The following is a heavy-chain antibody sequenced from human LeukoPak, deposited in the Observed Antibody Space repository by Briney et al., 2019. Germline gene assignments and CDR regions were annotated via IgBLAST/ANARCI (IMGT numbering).Heavy chain of an antibody. D-gene: IGHD2-2*01. CDR1: GFTFSTYS. Sequence: GGPLRLSCAASGFTFSTYSMNWVRLAPGKGLEWVSAISGSSGSTYYADSVKGRFTISRDNSKNTLYLQMNSLRAEDTAVYYCAKRRSAAADYSLDYWGQGTLVTVSS. J-gene: IGHJ4*02. CDR3: AKRRSAAADYSLDY. CDR2: ISGSSGST. V-gene: IGHV3-23*01.